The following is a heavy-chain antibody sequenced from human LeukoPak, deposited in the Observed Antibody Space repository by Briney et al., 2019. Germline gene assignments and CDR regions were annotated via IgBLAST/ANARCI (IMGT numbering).Heavy chain of an antibody. CDR2: IIPVFGTA. V-gene: IGHV1-69*06. J-gene: IGHJ4*02. Sequence: ASVKVSCKASGGTFSSYTINWVRQAPGQGLEWMGGIIPVFGTANYVQKFQGRVTITADTSASTAYMELSSLRSEDTAVYYCARERRRGWYSDYWGQGTLVTVSS. CDR1: GGTFSSYT. CDR3: ARERRRGWYSDY. D-gene: IGHD6-19*01.